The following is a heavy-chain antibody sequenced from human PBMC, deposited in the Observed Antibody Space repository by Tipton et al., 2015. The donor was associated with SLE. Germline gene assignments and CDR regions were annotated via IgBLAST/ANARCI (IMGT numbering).Heavy chain of an antibody. V-gene: IGHV3-23*01. D-gene: IGHD2-8*02. CDR3: AKLYWEFGFDS. CDR1: GGSFSGYY. CDR2: ITGRGGST. Sequence: LSLTCAVYGGSFSGYYWSWIRQPPGKGLEWVSGITGRGGSTYYADSVKGRFIVSRDASKNTLDLQMNSLRAEDTAVYYCAKLYWEFGFDSWGQGALVTVSS. J-gene: IGHJ5*01.